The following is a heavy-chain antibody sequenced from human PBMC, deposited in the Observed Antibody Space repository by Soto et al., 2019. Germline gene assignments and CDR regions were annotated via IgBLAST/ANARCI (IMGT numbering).Heavy chain of an antibody. V-gene: IGHV4-30-4*01. CDR1: GGSISSGDYY. CDR2: IYYSGST. J-gene: IGHJ6*02. D-gene: IGHD4-4*01. Sequence: SETLSLTCTVSGGSISSGDYYWSWIRQPPGKGLEWIGYIYYSGSTYYNPSLKSRVTISVDTSKNQFSLKLSSVTAADTAVYYCARDLANEGDYSNYLFLRGSGDGMDVWGQGTTVT. CDR3: ARDLANEGDYSNYLFLRGSGDGMDV.